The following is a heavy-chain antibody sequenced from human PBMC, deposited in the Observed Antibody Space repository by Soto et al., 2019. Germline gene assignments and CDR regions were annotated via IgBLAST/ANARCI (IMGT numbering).Heavy chain of an antibody. Sequence: GGSLRLSCAASGFTFSSYWMSWVRQAPRKGLEWVANIKQDGNEKYYVDSVKGRFTISRDNAKNSVYLQMNSLRAEDTAVYYCARYYYYGSGSYYNVLPYYYYAMDVWGQGTTVTVSS. CDR3: ARYYYYGSGSYYNVLPYYYYAMDV. CDR2: IKQDGNEK. CDR1: GFTFSSYW. D-gene: IGHD3-10*01. J-gene: IGHJ6*02. V-gene: IGHV3-7*01.